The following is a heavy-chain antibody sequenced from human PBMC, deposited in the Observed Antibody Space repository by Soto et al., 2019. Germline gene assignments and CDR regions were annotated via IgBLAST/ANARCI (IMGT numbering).Heavy chain of an antibody. Sequence: PGGSLRLSCAASGFTFSDYYMSWIRQAPGKGLEWVSYISSSSSYTNYADSVKGRFTISRDNAKNLLYLQMKSLRAEDTAVYYCARSSTFYDYWGQGTPVTVSS. J-gene: IGHJ4*02. CDR2: ISSSSSYT. V-gene: IGHV3-11*06. CDR3: ARSSTFYDY. D-gene: IGHD6-6*01. CDR1: GFTFSDYY.